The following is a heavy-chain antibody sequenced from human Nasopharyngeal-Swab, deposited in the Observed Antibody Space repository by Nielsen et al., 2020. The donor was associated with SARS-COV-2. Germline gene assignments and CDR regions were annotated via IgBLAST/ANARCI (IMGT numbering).Heavy chain of an antibody. CDR3: ARRYGSGSFWSYSYYGMDV. CDR2: IYYSGST. CDR1: GGSISSYY. J-gene: IGHJ6*02. V-gene: IGHV4-39*01. Sequence: GSLRLSCTVSGGSISSYYWGWIRQPPGKGLEWIGSIYYSGSTYYNPSLKSRVTISVDTSKNQFSLKVSSVTAADTAVYYCARRYGSGSFWSYSYYGMDVWGLGTTVTVSS. D-gene: IGHD3-10*01.